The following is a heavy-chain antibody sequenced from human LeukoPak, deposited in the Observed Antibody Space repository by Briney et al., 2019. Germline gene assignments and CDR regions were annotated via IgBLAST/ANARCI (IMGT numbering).Heavy chain of an antibody. V-gene: IGHV3-30*03. J-gene: IGHJ3*02. D-gene: IGHD7-27*01. Sequence: GGSLRLSCAASGFTFSSYGMHWVRQAPGKGLEWVAVISYDGSNKYYADSVKGRFTISRDNSKNTLYLQMNSLRAEDTAVYYCARGDPLGHDAFDIWGQGTMVTVSS. CDR2: ISYDGSNK. CDR1: GFTFSSYG. CDR3: ARGDPLGHDAFDI.